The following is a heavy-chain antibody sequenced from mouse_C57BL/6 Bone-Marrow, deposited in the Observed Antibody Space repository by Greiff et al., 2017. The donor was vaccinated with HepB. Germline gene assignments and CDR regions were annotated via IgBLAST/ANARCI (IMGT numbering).Heavy chain of an antibody. CDR3: ECVCGGYWYFDV. Sequence: EVQVVESGGGLVQPGESLKLSCESNEYEFPSHDMSWVRKTPEKRLELVAAINSDGGSTYYPDTMERRFTITRDNAKKTLYLQMNSLSSEDTALYYYECVCGGYWYFDVWGTGTTVTVSS. CDR1: EYEFPSHD. D-gene: IGHD1-1*02. CDR2: INSDGGST. J-gene: IGHJ1*03. V-gene: IGHV5-2*01.